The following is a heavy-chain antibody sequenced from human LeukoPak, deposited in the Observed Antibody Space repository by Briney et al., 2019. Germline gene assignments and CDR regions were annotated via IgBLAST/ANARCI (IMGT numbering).Heavy chain of an antibody. CDR1: GGSISSGDYY. J-gene: IGHJ3*02. D-gene: IGHD1-26*01. CDR2: IYYSGST. Sequence: PSETLSLTCTVSGGSISSGDYYWSWIRQPPGKGLEWIGYIYYSGSTYYNPSLKSRVTISVDTSKNQFSLKLSSVTAADTAVYYCAREGISGSYSNDAFDIWGQGTMVTVSS. V-gene: IGHV4-30-4*01. CDR3: AREGISGSYSNDAFDI.